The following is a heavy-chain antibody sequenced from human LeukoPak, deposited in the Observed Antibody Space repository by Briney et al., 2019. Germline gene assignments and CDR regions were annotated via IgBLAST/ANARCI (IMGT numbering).Heavy chain of an antibody. CDR2: ISYDGSNK. D-gene: IGHD1-26*01. CDR3: AMGLVGSQAQASD. V-gene: IGHV3-30*03. CDR1: RFTFSSYG. J-gene: IGHJ4*02. Sequence: GGSLRLSCAASRFTFSSYGMHWVRQAPGKGLEWVAVISYDGSNKYYADSVKGRFTISRDNSKNTLYLQMNSLRAEDTAVYYCAMGLVGSQAQASDWGQGTLVTVSS.